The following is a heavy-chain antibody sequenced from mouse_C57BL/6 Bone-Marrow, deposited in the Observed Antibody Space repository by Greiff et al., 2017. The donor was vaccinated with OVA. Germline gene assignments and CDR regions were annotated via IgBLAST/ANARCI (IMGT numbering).Heavy chain of an antibody. CDR2: IDPSDSYT. CDR1: GYTFTSYW. V-gene: IGHV1-69*01. CDR3: ARCGVTTAYYFDY. J-gene: IGHJ2*01. D-gene: IGHD1-2*01. Sequence: VQLQQPGAELVMPGASVKLSCKASGYTFTSYWMHWVKQRPGQGLEWIGEIDPSDSYTNYNQKFKGKSTLTVDKSSSTAYMQLSSLTSEDSAVYYCARCGVTTAYYFDYWGQGTTLTVSS.